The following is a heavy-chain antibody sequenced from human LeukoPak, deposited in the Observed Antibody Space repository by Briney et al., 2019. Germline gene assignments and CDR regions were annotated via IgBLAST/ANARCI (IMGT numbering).Heavy chain of an antibody. D-gene: IGHD3-16*01. CDR3: TRDGGTLDY. CDR2: IRSKAFGGAT. Sequence: DPGGSLRLSCTASGFTFSNYWMHWVRQAPGKGLEWVSLIRSKAFGGATEYAASVKGRFTISRDDSKSIAYLQMNSLKAEDTAMYYCTRDGGTLDYWGQGTLVTVSS. J-gene: IGHJ4*02. V-gene: IGHV3-49*04. CDR1: GFTFSNYW.